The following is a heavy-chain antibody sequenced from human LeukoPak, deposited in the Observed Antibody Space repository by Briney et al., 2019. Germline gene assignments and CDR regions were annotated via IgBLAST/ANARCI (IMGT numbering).Heavy chain of an antibody. V-gene: IGHV3-64*01. CDR2: ISSDGDST. Sequence: PGGSLRLACGVSGFTFSHYGMHWVHQAPGKGLEYVSGISSDGDSTYYASSVKGRFTISRDNFKNTLYLQMASLRAEDMGIYYCVRQYSGSYYEAFDYWGQGTLVTVSS. CDR1: GFTFSHYG. CDR3: VRQYSGSYYEAFDY. J-gene: IGHJ4*02. D-gene: IGHD1-26*01.